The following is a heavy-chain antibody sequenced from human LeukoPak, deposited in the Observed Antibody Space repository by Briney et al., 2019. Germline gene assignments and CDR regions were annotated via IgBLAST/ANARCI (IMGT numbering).Heavy chain of an antibody. CDR2: ITAYNGNT. CDR1: GYTFTSYG. D-gene: IGHD6-13*01. Sequence: ASGKLSCKASGYTFTSYGISWVRQAPGQGLGWMGWITAYNGNTNYAQKLQGRVTMTTDTSTSTAYMELRSLRSDDTAVYYCARAPGYSSSWYVVDVWGKGTTVTVSS. J-gene: IGHJ6*04. V-gene: IGHV1-18*04. CDR3: ARAPGYSSSWYVVDV.